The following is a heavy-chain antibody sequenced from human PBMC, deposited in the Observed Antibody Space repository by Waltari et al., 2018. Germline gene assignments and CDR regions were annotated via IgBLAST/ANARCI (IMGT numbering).Heavy chain of an antibody. CDR2: IGYDGSNK. D-gene: IGHD5-18*01. J-gene: IGHJ4*02. CDR3: ARETELWFDY. CDR1: GCTFSSCG. V-gene: IGHV3-33*01. Sequence: QVPLVESGGGVVQPGRSLRLSCAASGCTFSSCGLHWVRQAPGKGLEWVAVIGYDGSNKYYADSVKGRFTISRDNSKNTLYLQMNSRRAEDTAVYYCARETELWFDYWGQGTLVTVSS.